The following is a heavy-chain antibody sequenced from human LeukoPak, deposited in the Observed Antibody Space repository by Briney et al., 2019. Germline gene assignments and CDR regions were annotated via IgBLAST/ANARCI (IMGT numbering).Heavy chain of an antibody. Sequence: GASVKVSCKASGYTFTTYDINWVRQAPGQGLEWMGWMNPNSGNTGYAQKFQGRVTITWNTSISTAYMELSSLRSEDTAVYYCARGEGSGWYRTSWFDPWGQGTLVTVSS. CDR1: GYTFTTYD. J-gene: IGHJ5*02. CDR3: ARGEGSGWYRTSWFDP. V-gene: IGHV1-8*03. CDR2: MNPNSGNT. D-gene: IGHD6-19*01.